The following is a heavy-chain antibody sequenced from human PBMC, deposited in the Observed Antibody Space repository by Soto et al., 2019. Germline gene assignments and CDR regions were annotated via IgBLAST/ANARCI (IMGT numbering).Heavy chain of an antibody. CDR3: ARGGEPIDY. J-gene: IGHJ4*02. V-gene: IGHV1-8*01. Sequence: ASVKVSCKASGYTFTSYDINWVRQAPGQGLEWMGWMNPNNGNTDYAQKFQGRVTITRDTSASTAYMELSSLRSEDTAVYYCARGGEPIDYWGQGTLVTVSS. D-gene: IGHD2-21*01. CDR1: GYTFTSYD. CDR2: MNPNNGNT.